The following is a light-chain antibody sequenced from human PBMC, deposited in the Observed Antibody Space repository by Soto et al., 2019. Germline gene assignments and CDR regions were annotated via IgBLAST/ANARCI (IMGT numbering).Light chain of an antibody. J-gene: IGKJ1*01. CDR1: QSVSSF. Sequence: EIVLIQSPATLSLSPGERATLSCRASQSVSSFLAWYQQKPGQAPRLLIYDASSRATGIPARFSGSGSGTDFTLTISSLEPEDFAVYYCQQRSNWPVTFGQGTRVEIK. CDR2: DAS. CDR3: QQRSNWPVT. V-gene: IGKV3-11*01.